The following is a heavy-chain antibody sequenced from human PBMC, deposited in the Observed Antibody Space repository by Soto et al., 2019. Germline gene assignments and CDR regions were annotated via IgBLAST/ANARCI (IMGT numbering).Heavy chain of an antibody. Sequence: QVQLVESGGGVFQPGTSLRLSCAASAFTFSTYGMHWVRQAPGKGLEWVARISYDGSEKVYADSVKGRFTISRDNSKDTLYLQMNSLRAEDTAVFYCAKEEHRASSFDYWGQGTLVTVSS. CDR1: AFTFSTYG. J-gene: IGHJ4*02. CDR3: AKEEHRASSFDY. CDR2: ISYDGSEK. D-gene: IGHD1-26*01. V-gene: IGHV3-30*18.